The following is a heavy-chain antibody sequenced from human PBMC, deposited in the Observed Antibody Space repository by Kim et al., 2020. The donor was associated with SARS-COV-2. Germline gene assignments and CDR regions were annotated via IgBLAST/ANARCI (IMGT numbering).Heavy chain of an antibody. CDR1: GFTFSSYG. Sequence: GGSLRLSCAASGFTFSSYGMHWVRQAPGKGLEWVAGITYDGSNKYYADSVKGRFTISRYNSKNTLYLQMNSLRAEDTAVYYCAKGEAYDYWGQGTLVTVSS. J-gene: IGHJ4*02. V-gene: IGHV3-30*18. CDR3: AKGEAYDY. CDR2: ITYDGSNK.